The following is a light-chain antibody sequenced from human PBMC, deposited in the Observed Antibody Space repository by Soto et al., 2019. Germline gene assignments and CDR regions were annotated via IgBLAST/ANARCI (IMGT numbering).Light chain of an antibody. CDR2: GAS. Sequence: EIVMTQSPATLSVSPGERSTLSCGASQSVSSNLAWYQQKPGQAPRLLIYGASTRATGIPARFSGTGSGTEFTLTISRLEPEDFAVFYCQQYGDSPTFGQGTKVDIK. CDR1: QSVSSN. CDR3: QQYGDSPT. J-gene: IGKJ1*01. V-gene: IGKV3D-15*02.